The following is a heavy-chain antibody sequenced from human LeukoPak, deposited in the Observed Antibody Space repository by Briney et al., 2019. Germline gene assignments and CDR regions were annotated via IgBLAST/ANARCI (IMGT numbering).Heavy chain of an antibody. D-gene: IGHD5-12*01. CDR1: GYTFTNYG. J-gene: IGHJ4*02. CDR2: ISAYNGNT. Sequence: ASVKVSCKASGYTFTNYGISWVRQAPGQGLEWMGWISAYNGNTNYAQKLQDRVTMTTDTSTSTAYMELRSLRSDGTAVYYCARDLGGYDYDYWGQGTLVTVSS. CDR3: ARDLGGYDYDY. V-gene: IGHV1-18*01.